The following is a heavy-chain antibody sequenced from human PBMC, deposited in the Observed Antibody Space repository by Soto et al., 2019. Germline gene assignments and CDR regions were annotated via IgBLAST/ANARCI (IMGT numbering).Heavy chain of an antibody. CDR2: INAGNGNT. CDR3: ARAPHSLWFGELSGAFYLDY. D-gene: IGHD3-10*01. Sequence: ASVKVSCKASGYTFTSYAMHWVRQAPGQRLEWMGWINAGNGNTKYSQKFQGRVTITRDTSASTAYMELSSLRSEDTAVYYCARAPHSLWFGELSGAFYLDYWGQGTLVTVSS. CDR1: GYTFTSYA. V-gene: IGHV1-3*01. J-gene: IGHJ4*02.